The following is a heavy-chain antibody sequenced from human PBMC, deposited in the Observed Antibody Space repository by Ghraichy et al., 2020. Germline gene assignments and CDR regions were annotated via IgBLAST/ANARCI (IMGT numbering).Heavy chain of an antibody. V-gene: IGHV3-7*01. J-gene: IGHJ5*02. CDR3: ARDPAPSGRNWFDP. CDR2: IKQDGSGM. Sequence: GGSLRLSCAASGFRFSSYWMTWVRQAPGKGLEWVANIKQDGSGMYYVDSVKGRFTIARDNAKSSLYLQMNSLRVEDTAVYYCARDPAPSGRNWFDPWGQGTLVTVSS. CDR1: GFRFSSYW. D-gene: IGHD3-10*01.